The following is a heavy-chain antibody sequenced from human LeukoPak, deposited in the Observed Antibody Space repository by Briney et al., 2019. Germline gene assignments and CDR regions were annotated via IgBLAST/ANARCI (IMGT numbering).Heavy chain of an antibody. CDR1: GFTVSSNY. V-gene: IGHV3-74*01. CDR2: STSDASST. CDR3: ARAREGKVVRVLDC. D-gene: IGHD3/OR15-3a*01. Sequence: GGPLSFSCAASGFTVSSNYMSWLRQAPEKVLEWVSRSTSDASSTSYADSVEGRFTISRDNAKTTQYLQMNSLSAEATAEYYCARAREGKVVRVLDCWGQGTLVTVSS. J-gene: IGHJ4*02.